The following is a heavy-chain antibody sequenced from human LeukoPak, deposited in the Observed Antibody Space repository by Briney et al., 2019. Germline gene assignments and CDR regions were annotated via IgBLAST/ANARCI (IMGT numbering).Heavy chain of an antibody. Sequence: SQTLSLTCTVSAGSISSGGYYCSWIRQHPGKGLEWIAYIYYSGSTHYNPSLKSRVTISVDTSENQFSLKLTSVTAADTAVYYCARSPEYYFDYWGQGTLVTVSS. CDR2: IYYSGST. CDR1: AGSISSGGYY. J-gene: IGHJ4*02. V-gene: IGHV4-31*03. CDR3: ARSPEYYFDY. D-gene: IGHD1-14*01.